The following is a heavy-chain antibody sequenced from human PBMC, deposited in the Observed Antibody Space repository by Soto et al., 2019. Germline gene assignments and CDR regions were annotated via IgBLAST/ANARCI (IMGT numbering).Heavy chain of an antibody. Sequence: PSEPLSLTYAVYGGSFSGYYWSCIRQPQGKGLEWIGEINHSGSTNYNPSLKSRVTISVDTSKNQFSLKLSTVTAADTAVYYFARPYDFWSGFTSNNAFDIWGQGTMVTGSS. CDR1: GGSFSGYY. J-gene: IGHJ3*02. V-gene: IGHV4-34*01. D-gene: IGHD3-3*01. CDR3: ARPYDFWSGFTSNNAFDI. CDR2: INHSGST.